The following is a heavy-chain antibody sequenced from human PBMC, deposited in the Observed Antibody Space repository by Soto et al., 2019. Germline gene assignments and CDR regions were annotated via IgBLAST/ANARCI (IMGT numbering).Heavy chain of an antibody. CDR3: ERDIGYYDSSGYFDY. CDR2: ISRSGSSI. CDR1: GFTFSDYY. V-gene: IGHV3-11*01. D-gene: IGHD3-22*01. Sequence: GSLLLSCAASGFTFSDYYMSWIRQAPGKGLEWVSYISRSGSSIYYTDSVKGRFTISRDNAKNSLYLQLNSLRAEDTAVYYCERDIGYYDSSGYFDYWGQGTLVTVYS. J-gene: IGHJ4*02.